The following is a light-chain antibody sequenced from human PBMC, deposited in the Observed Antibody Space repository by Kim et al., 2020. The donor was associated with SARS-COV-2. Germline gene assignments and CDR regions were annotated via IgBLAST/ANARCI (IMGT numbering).Light chain of an antibody. CDR2: AAT. J-gene: IGKJ4*01. CDR3: QQYSRPPLT. Sequence: PGERDTLSCRASQSVSNSYLAWYQQKPGPAPRLLIFAATSRATGIPDRFSGSGSGTDFTLTISGLEPEDFAVYYCQQYSRPPLTFGGGTKVEIK. CDR1: QSVSNSY. V-gene: IGKV3-20*01.